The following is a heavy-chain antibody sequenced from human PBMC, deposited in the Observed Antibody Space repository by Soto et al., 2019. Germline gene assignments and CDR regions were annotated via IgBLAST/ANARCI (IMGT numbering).Heavy chain of an antibody. D-gene: IGHD1-26*01. CDR3: TTDLYGIVGATMAYFDY. V-gene: IGHV3-15*07. J-gene: IGHJ4*02. Sequence: GGSLRLSCAASGFTFGASALQWVRQAPGKGLEWVGRIKSKTDGGTTDYAAPVKGRFTISRDDSKNTLYLQMNSLKTEDTAVYYCTTDLYGIVGATMAYFDYWGQGTLVTVSS. CDR1: GFTFGASA. CDR2: IKSKTDGGTT.